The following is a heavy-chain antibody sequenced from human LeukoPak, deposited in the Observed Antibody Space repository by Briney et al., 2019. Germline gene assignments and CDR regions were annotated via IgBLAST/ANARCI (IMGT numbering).Heavy chain of an antibody. CDR2: INSDGSST. D-gene: IGHD6-19*01. CDR3: ARDSVRVAGTRGDFDY. J-gene: IGHJ4*02. V-gene: IGHV3-74*01. CDR1: GFTFSSYW. Sequence: PGGSLRLSCAASGFTFSSYWMHWVRQAPGKGLVWVSHINSDGSSTSYADSVKGRFTISRDNAKNTLYLQMNSLRAEDTALYYCARDSVRVAGTRGDFDYWGQGTLVTVSS.